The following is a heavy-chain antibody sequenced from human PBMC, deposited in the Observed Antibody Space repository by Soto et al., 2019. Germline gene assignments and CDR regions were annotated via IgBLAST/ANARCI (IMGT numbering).Heavy chain of an antibody. J-gene: IGHJ5*02. CDR1: GFTFSSYA. CDR2: ISGSGGST. CDR3: YYDFWSGYDNWFDP. V-gene: IGHV3-23*01. D-gene: IGHD3-3*01. Sequence: GGSLRLSCAASGFTFSSYAMSWVRQAPGKGLEWVSAISGSGGSTYYADSVKGRFTISRDNSKNTLYLQMNSLRAEDTAVYYCYYDFWSGYDNWFDPWGQGTLVTVSS.